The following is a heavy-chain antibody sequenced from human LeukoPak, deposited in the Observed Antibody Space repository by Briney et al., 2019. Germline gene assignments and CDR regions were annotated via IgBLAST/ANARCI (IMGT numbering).Heavy chain of an antibody. J-gene: IGHJ3*02. CDR2: IRSGANNYAT. V-gene: IGHV3-73*01. CDR1: GFTFDGSA. Sequence: PGGSLRLSCAASGFTFDGSALHWVRQAPGKGLEWVGRIRSGANNYATAYTASVKDRFTISRDDSKNTAYLQMNSLRPEDTAVYYCTRPTNSRSGAFDIWGQGTMVTVSS. CDR3: TRPTNSRSGAFDI. D-gene: IGHD2-8*01.